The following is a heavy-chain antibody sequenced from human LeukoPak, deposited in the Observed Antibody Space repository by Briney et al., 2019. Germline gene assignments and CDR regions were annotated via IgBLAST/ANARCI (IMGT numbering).Heavy chain of an antibody. CDR3: ARWECCGGDCYVNDY. CDR1: GFTFSSYS. CDR2: ISSSSSYI. Sequence: GGSLRLSCAASGFTFSSYSMNWVRQAPGKGLEWVSSISSSSSYIYYADSVKGRFTISRDNAKNSLYLQMNSLRAEDTAVYYCARWECCGGDCYVNDYWGQGTLVTVSS. D-gene: IGHD2-21*02. V-gene: IGHV3-21*01. J-gene: IGHJ4*02.